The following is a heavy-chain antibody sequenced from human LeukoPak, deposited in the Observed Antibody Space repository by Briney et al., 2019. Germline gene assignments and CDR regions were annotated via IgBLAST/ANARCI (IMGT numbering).Heavy chain of an antibody. CDR2: IYHSGST. Sequence: SETLSLTCTVSGGSISSGGYYWSWIRQPPGKGLEWIGYIYHSGSTYYNPSLKSRVTISVDRSKNQFSLKLSSVTAADTAVYYCARGYRYSSSWYIDYWGQGTLVTVSS. D-gene: IGHD6-13*01. CDR1: GGSISSGGYY. J-gene: IGHJ4*02. CDR3: ARGYRYSSSWYIDY. V-gene: IGHV4-30-2*01.